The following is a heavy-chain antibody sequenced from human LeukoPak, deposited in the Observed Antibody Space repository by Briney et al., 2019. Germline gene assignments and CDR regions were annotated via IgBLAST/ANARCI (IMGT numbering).Heavy chain of an antibody. V-gene: IGHV3-23*01. Sequence: GGSLRLSCAVSRFAFSNYGMSWVRQAPGKGLEWVSAISGSGGSTYYADSVKGRFSISRDNAKNTLYLQMNSLRVEDTAVYYCARGRPHGNDYWGQGTLVTVSS. J-gene: IGHJ4*02. CDR2: ISGSGGST. CDR3: ARGRPHGNDY. D-gene: IGHD4-23*01. CDR1: RFAFSNYG.